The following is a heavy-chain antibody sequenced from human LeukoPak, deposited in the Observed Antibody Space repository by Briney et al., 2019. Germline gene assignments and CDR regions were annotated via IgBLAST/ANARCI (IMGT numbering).Heavy chain of an antibody. CDR3: ARDRGSRDSSGWYSDY. CDR1: GGSISSYY. CDR2: IYTSGST. V-gene: IGHV4-4*07. D-gene: IGHD6-19*01. Sequence: SETLSLTCTVSGGSISSYYWSWIRQPAGKGLEWIGRIYTSGSTNYNPSLKSRVTMSVDTSKNQFSLKLSSVTAADTAVYYCARDRGSRDSSGWYSDYWGQGTLVTVSS. J-gene: IGHJ4*02.